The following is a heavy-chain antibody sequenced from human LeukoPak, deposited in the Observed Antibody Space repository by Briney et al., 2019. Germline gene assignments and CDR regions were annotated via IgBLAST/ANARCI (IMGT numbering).Heavy chain of an antibody. Sequence: PGGSLRLSCAASGFTVSSNYMSWVRQAPGKGLEWVSVIYSGGSTYYADSVKGRFTISRDNSKNTLYLQMNSLRAEDTAVYYCARDSYGDYGLSVDYWGQGTLVTVSS. CDR3: ARDSYGDYGLSVDY. CDR1: GFTVSSNY. D-gene: IGHD4-17*01. V-gene: IGHV3-66*01. J-gene: IGHJ4*02. CDR2: IYSGGST.